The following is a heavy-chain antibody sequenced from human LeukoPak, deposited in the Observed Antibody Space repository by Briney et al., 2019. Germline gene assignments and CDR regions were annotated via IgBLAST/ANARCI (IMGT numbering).Heavy chain of an antibody. CDR2: IIPIFGTA. CDR1: GGTFSSYA. D-gene: IGHD5-12*01. J-gene: IGHJ4*02. Sequence: SVKVSCKASGGTFSSYAISWVRQAPGQGLEWMGGIIPIFGTANYAQKFQGRVTITTDESTSTAYMELSSLRSEDTAVYYCAMRCGYEAVPFDYWGQGTLVTVSS. CDR3: AMRCGYEAVPFDY. V-gene: IGHV1-69*05.